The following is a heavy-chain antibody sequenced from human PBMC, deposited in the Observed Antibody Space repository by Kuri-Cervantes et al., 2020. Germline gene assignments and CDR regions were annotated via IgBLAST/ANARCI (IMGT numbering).Heavy chain of an antibody. CDR1: AFTFSSYW. CDR3: ARDFNDYGMFDY. J-gene: IGHJ4*01. Sequence: GGSLRLSCAASAFTFSSYWMSWVRQAPGKGLEWVANIKQDGSEKYYVDSVKGRFTISRDNAKNSLYLQMNSLRAEDTAVYYCARDFNDYGMFDYWGHGTLVTVSS. D-gene: IGHD4-17*01. CDR2: IKQDGSEK. V-gene: IGHV3-7*01.